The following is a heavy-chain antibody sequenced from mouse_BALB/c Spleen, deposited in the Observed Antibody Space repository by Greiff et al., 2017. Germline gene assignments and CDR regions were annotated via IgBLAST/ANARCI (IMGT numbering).Heavy chain of an antibody. CDR1: GYTFTSYW. J-gene: IGHJ1*01. CDR3: ARNRGGHWYFDV. CDR2: IAPGSGST. V-gene: IGHV1S41*01. Sequence: DLVKPGASVKLSCKASGYTFTSYWINWIKQRPGQGLECIGRIAPGSGSTYYNEMFKGKATLTVDTSSSTAYIQLSSLSSEDSAVYFCARNRGGHWYFDVWGAGTTVTVSS.